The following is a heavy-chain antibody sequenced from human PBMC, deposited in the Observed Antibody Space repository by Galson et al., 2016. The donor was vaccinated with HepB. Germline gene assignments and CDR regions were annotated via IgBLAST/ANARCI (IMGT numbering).Heavy chain of an antibody. V-gene: IGHV3-30*18. D-gene: IGHD6-19*01. J-gene: IGHJ4*02. Sequence: SLRLSCAASGFIFTNHGMHWVRQAPGKGLEWVAVLSYDGFNKYYADSVKGRFTISRDSSKNTLFLQVNSLRPEDTAAFYCVKDRGQWLVNPVAFDSWGQGTLVTVSS. CDR3: VKDRGQWLVNPVAFDS. CDR1: GFIFTNHG. CDR2: LSYDGFNK.